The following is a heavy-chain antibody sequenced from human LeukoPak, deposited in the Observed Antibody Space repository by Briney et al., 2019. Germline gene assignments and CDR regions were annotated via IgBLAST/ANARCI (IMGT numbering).Heavy chain of an antibody. CDR2: IYYSGST. V-gene: IGHV4-30-4*08. Sequence: SETLSLTCTVPGGSISSGDYSWSWISQPPGKGLEWIGYIYYSGSTYYNPSLKSRVTISVDTSRNQFSLKLSSVTAADTAVYYCARLWSGYYYFEYWGQGTLVTVSS. J-gene: IGHJ4*02. CDR3: ARLWSGYYYFEY. CDR1: GGSISSGDYS. D-gene: IGHD3-3*01.